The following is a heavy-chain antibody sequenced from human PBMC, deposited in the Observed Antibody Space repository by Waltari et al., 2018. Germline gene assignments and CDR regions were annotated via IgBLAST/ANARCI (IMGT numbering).Heavy chain of an antibody. CDR2: IIPIFGTA. CDR3: ARDITGRHYFDY. V-gene: IGHV1-69*01. Sequence: QVQLVQSGAEVKKPGASVKVSCKASGYTFTGYYMHWVRQAPGQGLEWMGGIIPIFGTANYAQKFQGRVTITTDESTSTAYMELSSLRSEDTAVYYCARDITGRHYFDYWGQGTLVTVSS. D-gene: IGHD1-20*01. CDR1: GYTFTGYY. J-gene: IGHJ4*02.